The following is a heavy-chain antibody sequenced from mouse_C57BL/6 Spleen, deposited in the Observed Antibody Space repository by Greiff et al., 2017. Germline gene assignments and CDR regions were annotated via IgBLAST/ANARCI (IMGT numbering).Heavy chain of an antibody. J-gene: IGHJ2*01. V-gene: IGHV5-17*01. CDR1: GFTFSDSG. CDR2: ISSGSSTI. D-gene: IGHD1-1*01. CDR3: ARPYYYGSYYFDY. Sequence: EVKLVESGGGLVKPGGSLKLSCAASGFTFSDSGMHWVRQAPEKGLEWVAYISSGSSTIYYADTVKGRFTISRDNAKNTLFLQMTSLRSEDTAMYYCARPYYYGSYYFDYWGQGTTLTVSS.